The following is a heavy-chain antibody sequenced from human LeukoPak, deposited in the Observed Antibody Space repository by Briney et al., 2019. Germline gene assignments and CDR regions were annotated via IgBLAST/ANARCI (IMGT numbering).Heavy chain of an antibody. CDR1: GNYW. V-gene: IGHV3-74*01. CDR2: INSDGSWT. CDR3: VSFYETY. D-gene: IGHD2/OR15-2a*01. J-gene: IGHJ4*02. Sequence: PGGSLRLSCAASGNYWMHWVRQVPGKGLVWVSHINSDGSWTSHADSVKGRFTISKDNAKNTVYLQMNSLRAEDTAVYYCVSFYETYWGRGTLVTVSS.